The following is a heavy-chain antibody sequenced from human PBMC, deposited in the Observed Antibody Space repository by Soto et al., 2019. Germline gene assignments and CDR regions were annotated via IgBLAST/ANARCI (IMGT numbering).Heavy chain of an antibody. CDR2: IYWNDDK. V-gene: IGHV2-5*01. Sequence: QITLKESGPTLVKPTQTLTLTCTFSGFSLITNGVGVGWIRQPPGKALEWLALIYWNDDKRYTPSLKSRLTLTNDTSKNPEVVTMTNMDPVDTDTSYWAQETNVAPSAFVIWCQGTMVTVSS. CDR1: GFSLITNGVG. CDR3: AQETNVAPSAFVI. D-gene: IGHD2-15*01. J-gene: IGHJ3*02.